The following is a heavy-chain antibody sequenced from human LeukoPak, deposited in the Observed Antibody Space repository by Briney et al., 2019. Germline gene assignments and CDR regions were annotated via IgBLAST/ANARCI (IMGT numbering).Heavy chain of an antibody. Sequence: GSLRLSCAASGFTFSSDGMSWVRQAPGKGLEWVSALSGSGSTTYYADSVKGRFTISRDNSKNTLLLEMNSLRVEDTAVYYCAKAGYSSSWPLDYWGQGTQVTVSS. D-gene: IGHD6-13*01. CDR1: GFTFSSDG. V-gene: IGHV3-23*01. CDR2: LSGSGSTT. J-gene: IGHJ4*02. CDR3: AKAGYSSSWPLDY.